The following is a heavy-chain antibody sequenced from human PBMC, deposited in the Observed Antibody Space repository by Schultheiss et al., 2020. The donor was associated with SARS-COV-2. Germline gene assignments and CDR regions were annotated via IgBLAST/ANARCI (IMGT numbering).Heavy chain of an antibody. CDR1: GFTFSSYD. CDR2: IGTGGDR. J-gene: IGHJ5*02. V-gene: IGHV3-13*01. CDR3: ARGTHWFDP. Sequence: GGSLRLSCAASGFTFSSYDMHWVRQATGKGLEWVSRIGTGGDRCYPGSVKGRCTVSRDNSKNTLYLQMSSLRVEDTAVYYCARGTHWFDPWGQGTLVTVSS.